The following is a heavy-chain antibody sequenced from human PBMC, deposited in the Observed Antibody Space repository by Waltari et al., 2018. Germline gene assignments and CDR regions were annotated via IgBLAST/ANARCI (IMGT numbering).Heavy chain of an antibody. D-gene: IGHD3-22*01. Sequence: QVQLVESGGGVVQPGRSLRLSCAASGFTFSSYGMHWVRQAPGKGLDRVAVISYDGSNKYYADSVKGRFTISRDNSKNTLSLQMNSLRAEDTAVYYCAKENYYDRSGYSNPLDYWGQGTLVTVSS. CDR3: AKENYYDRSGYSNPLDY. CDR2: ISYDGSNK. V-gene: IGHV3-30*18. J-gene: IGHJ4*02. CDR1: GFTFSSYG.